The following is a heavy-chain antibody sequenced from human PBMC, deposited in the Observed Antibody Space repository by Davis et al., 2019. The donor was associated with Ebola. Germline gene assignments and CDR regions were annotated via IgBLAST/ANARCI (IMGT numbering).Heavy chain of an antibody. Sequence: SETLSLTCTVSGGSVSSGSYYWSWIRQPPGKGLEWIGYIYYSGSTNYNPSLKSRVTISVDTSKNQFPLKLSSVTAADTAVYYCARRLAVAGTHWYFDLWGRGTLVTVSS. D-gene: IGHD6-19*01. CDR3: ARRLAVAGTHWYFDL. CDR1: GGSVSSGSYY. CDR2: IYYSGST. V-gene: IGHV4-61*01. J-gene: IGHJ2*01.